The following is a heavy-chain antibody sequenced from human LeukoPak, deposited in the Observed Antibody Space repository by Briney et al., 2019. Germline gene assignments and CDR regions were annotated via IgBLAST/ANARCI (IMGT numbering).Heavy chain of an antibody. CDR2: ISSSSSTI. CDR1: GFTFSSYS. CDR3: ARGTIVDY. Sequence: GGSLRLSCAASGFTFSSYSMNWVRQAPGKGLEWVSYISSSSSTIYYADSVKGRFTISRDNAKNSLYLQMNSLRAEDTAVYYCARGTIVDYWGQGTLVTVPS. D-gene: IGHD3-3*01. J-gene: IGHJ4*02. V-gene: IGHV3-48*04.